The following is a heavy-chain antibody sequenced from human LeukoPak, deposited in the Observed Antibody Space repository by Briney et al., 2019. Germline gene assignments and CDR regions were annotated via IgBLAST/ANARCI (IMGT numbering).Heavy chain of an antibody. CDR2: IYYSGST. J-gene: IGHJ3*02. Sequence: SETLSLTCTVSGGSISSYYWSWIRQPPGKGLEWIGYIYYSGSTNYNPSLKSRVTISVDTAKNQFSLNLSSVTAADTAVYYCAGRHDAFDIWGQGTMVTVSS. CDR3: AGRHDAFDI. V-gene: IGHV4-59*08. CDR1: GGSISSYY.